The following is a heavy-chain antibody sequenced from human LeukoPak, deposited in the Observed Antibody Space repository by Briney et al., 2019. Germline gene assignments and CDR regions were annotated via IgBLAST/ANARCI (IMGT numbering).Heavy chain of an antibody. CDR2: ISGSAYST. V-gene: IGHV3-23*01. Sequence: GGSLRLSCAASGFTFSSYAMSWVREAPGKGLEWVSAISGSAYSTYYADSVKGRFTISRDNSKNTLYLQMNSLRAEDTAVYYCAKNIWTEMATIYYYMDVWGKGTTVTVSS. CDR1: GFTFSSYA. D-gene: IGHD5-24*01. J-gene: IGHJ6*03. CDR3: AKNIWTEMATIYYYMDV.